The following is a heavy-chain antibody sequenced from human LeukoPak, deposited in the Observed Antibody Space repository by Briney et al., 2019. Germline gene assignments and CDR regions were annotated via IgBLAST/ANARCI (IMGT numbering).Heavy chain of an antibody. CDR3: ANGDMVRGAGYYYYGMDV. D-gene: IGHD3-10*01. V-gene: IGHV3-30*18. Sequence: PGGSLRLSCAASGFTFSSYGMHWVRQAPGKGLEWVAVISYDGSNKYYADSVKGRFTISRDNSKNTLYLQMNSLRAEDTAVYYCANGDMVRGAGYYYYGMDVWGQGTTVTVSS. J-gene: IGHJ6*02. CDR1: GFTFSSYG. CDR2: ISYDGSNK.